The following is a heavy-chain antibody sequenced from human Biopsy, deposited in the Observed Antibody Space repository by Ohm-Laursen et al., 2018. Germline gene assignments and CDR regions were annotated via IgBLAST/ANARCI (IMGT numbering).Heavy chain of an antibody. J-gene: IGHJ4*02. Sequence: SETLSLTCTLSGDSITRSYWSWIRQSPGKGLEWIGHVFDRGTTNYSPSVRSRVTMSEDTSKKQFSLKMTSVTAADTAIYYCARERQFRFLEGAFDYWGQGILVTVSS. CDR1: GDSITRSY. CDR2: VFDRGTT. CDR3: ARERQFRFLEGAFDY. V-gene: IGHV4-59*12. D-gene: IGHD3-3*01.